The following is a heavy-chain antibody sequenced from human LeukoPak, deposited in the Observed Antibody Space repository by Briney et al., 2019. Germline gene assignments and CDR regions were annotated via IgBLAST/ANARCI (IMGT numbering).Heavy chain of an antibody. Sequence: GGSLRLSCAASGFTFSSYWMSWVRQAPGKGLEWVANIKQDGSEKYYVDSVKGRFTISRDNAKNSLYLQMNSLRAEDTAVYYCARLKYGDYPYYFDSWGQGTLVTVSS. CDR2: IKQDGSEK. V-gene: IGHV3-7*03. D-gene: IGHD4-17*01. J-gene: IGHJ4*02. CDR3: ARLKYGDYPYYFDS. CDR1: GFTFSSYW.